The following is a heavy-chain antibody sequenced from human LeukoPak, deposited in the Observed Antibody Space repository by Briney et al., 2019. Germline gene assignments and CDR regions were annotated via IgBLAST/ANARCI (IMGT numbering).Heavy chain of an antibody. CDR2: INPNSGGT. CDR1: GYTFTGYY. D-gene: IGHD3-9*01. J-gene: IGHJ4*02. V-gene: IGHV1-2*04. CDR3: ARGLRDILTGSPFYYFDY. Sequence: GASVKVSCKAPGYTFTGYYMHWVRQAPGQGLEWMGWINPNSGGTNYAQKFQGWVTMTRDTSISTAYMELSRLRSDDTAVYYCARGLRDILTGSPFYYFDYWGQGTLVTVSS.